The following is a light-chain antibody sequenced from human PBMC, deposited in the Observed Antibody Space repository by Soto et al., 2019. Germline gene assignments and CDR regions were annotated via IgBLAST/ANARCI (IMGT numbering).Light chain of an antibody. J-gene: IGKJ5*01. CDR3: QQYGTLIT. CDR2: GAS. Sequence: EIVLTQSPDTLSLSPGERATLSCRASQSVTSSYLAWYQQKPGQALRLLIYGASSRATGIPDRFSGSGAGTDFTLTISRLEPEDFAVYYCQQYGTLITFGQGTRLEIK. CDR1: QSVTSSY. V-gene: IGKV3-20*01.